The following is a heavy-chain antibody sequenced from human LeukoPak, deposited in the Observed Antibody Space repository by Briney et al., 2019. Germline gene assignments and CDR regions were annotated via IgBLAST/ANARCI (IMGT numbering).Heavy chain of an antibody. CDR3: AKGDGDSPFDY. J-gene: IGHJ4*02. D-gene: IGHD5-24*01. V-gene: IGHV3-30*02. CDR2: IRYDESDK. CDR1: GFTFSSYG. Sequence: GGSLRLSCAASGFTFSSYGMHWVRQAPGNGLEWVAFIRYDESDKYYADSVKGRFTISRDISKNTLYLQMNSLRAEDTAVYYCAKGDGDSPFDYWGQGTLVTVSS.